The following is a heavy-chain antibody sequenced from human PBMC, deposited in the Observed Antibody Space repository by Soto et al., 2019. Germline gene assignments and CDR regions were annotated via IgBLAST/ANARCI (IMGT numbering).Heavy chain of an antibody. J-gene: IGHJ6*02. CDR2: IDTSGNT. CDR1: VDSITTYY. V-gene: IGHV4-4*07. Sequence: PSETLSLTCTVSVDSITTYYWSWVRQPAGKGLEWIGRIDTSGNTNYNPSLKSRVTMPVDTSKKQFSLKLTSVTAADTAVYYCARYSNNWFQTEGMDVWGQGTTVTVSS. CDR3: ARYSNNWFQTEGMDV. D-gene: IGHD6-13*01.